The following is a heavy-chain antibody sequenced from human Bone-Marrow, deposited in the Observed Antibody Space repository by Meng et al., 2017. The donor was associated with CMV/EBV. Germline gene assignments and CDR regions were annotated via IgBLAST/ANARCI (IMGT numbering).Heavy chain of an antibody. V-gene: IGHV1-69*05. CDR2: IILIFDTA. Sequence: SVKVSCKASGGTFNSYAISWVRQAPGQGLEWMGQIILIFDTANYAQKFQGRLTITTDESTSTAYMELSSLRSDDTAVYYWARDYNFIGFDPWGQGPLVTVSS. CDR3: ARDYNFIGFDP. J-gene: IGHJ5*02. CDR1: GGTFNSYA. D-gene: IGHD3-10*01.